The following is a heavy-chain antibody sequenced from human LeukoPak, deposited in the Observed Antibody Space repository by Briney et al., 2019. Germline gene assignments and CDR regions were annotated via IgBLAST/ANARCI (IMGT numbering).Heavy chain of an antibody. J-gene: IGHJ3*02. Sequence: ASVKVSCTASGYTLTSYGISWVRQAPGQGLEWMGWISAYNGDTNYAQKLQGRVTMTTDTSTSTAYMELRSLRSDDTAVYYCARGGPAPHRITLIVVASSTDAFDIWGQGTMVTVSS. CDR3: ARGGPAPHRITLIVVASSTDAFDI. CDR1: GYTLTSYG. CDR2: ISAYNGDT. V-gene: IGHV1-18*01. D-gene: IGHD3-22*01.